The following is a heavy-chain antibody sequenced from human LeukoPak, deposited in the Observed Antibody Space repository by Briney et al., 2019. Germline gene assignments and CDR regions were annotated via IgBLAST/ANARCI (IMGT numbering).Heavy chain of an antibody. J-gene: IGHJ4*02. D-gene: IGHD6-19*01. CDR2: IIPIFGTA. CDR1: GGTFSSYA. V-gene: IGHV1-69*05. CDR3: ARDTVDRIAVAPENY. Sequence: SVKVSCKASGGTFSSYAISWVRQAPGQGLEWMGGIIPIFGTANYAQKFQGRVTMTRDTSTSTVYMELSSLRSEDTAVYYCARDTVDRIAVAPENYWGQGTLVTVSS.